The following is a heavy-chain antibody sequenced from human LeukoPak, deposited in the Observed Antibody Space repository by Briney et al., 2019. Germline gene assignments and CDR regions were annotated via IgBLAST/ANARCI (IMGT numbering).Heavy chain of an antibody. J-gene: IGHJ5*02. CDR3: ARDNSVGDIAWWFDP. CDR2: INPTGTGT. CDR1: GGTFSSYA. D-gene: IGHD3-10*01. Sequence: ASVKVSCKASGGTFSSYAISWVRQAPGQGLEWIGLINPTGTGTLYAQKFQGRVTMTRDMSTSTDYMELKSLRSEDTAVYYCARDNSVGDIAWWFDPWGQGTPVTVSS. V-gene: IGHV1-46*01.